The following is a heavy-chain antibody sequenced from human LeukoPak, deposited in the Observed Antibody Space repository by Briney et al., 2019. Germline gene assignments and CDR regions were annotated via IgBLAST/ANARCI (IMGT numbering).Heavy chain of an antibody. D-gene: IGHD4-17*01. CDR2: ITPIFNSA. J-gene: IGHJ6*04. CDR3: ARVERTQTTVTLGGYYIMDV. V-gene: IGHV1-69*06. Sequence: SVKVSFKGSGGTFNNFAITWVRQAPGQGLEWMGGITPIFNSANYAQRFQGRVTITADKPTSTAYMELSSLTSEDTAVYYCARVERTQTTVTLGGYYIMDVWGKGTMVTVSS. CDR1: GGTFNNFA.